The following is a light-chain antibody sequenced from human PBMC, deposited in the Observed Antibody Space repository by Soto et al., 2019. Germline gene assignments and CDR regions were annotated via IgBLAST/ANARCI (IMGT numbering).Light chain of an antibody. CDR1: SSDIGSYNY. CDR3: SSHTTYSTRV. J-gene: IGLJ1*01. CDR2: EVS. V-gene: IGLV2-14*01. Sequence: QSALTQPASVSGSPGQSIAISCTGTSSDIGSYNYVSWYQQHPGKAPKLMIHEVSNRPSGVSDRFSGSKSGNTASLTISGLPADDEADYYCSSHTTYSTRVFGTGTKVTVL.